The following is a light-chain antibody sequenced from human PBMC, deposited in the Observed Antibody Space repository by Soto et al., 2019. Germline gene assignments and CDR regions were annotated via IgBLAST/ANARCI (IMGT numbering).Light chain of an antibody. CDR1: NIRRQN. V-gene: IGLV3-21*02. CDR3: QVWDSGSENVV. CDR2: DDS. J-gene: IGLJ2*01. Sequence: SYELTQPPSVSVAPGQTARLTCGGNNIRRQNVHWYQQRPGQAPVLVLYDDSDRPSGIPDRFSGSNSANTATLTISRVEAGDEADYFCQVWDSGSENVVFGGGTKVTVL.